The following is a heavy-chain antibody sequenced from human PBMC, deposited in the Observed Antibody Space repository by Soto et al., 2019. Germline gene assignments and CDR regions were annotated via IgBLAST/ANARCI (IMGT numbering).Heavy chain of an antibody. CDR2: MYHSGSL. V-gene: IGHV4-38-2*02. Sequence: SETLSLTCNFLCGSIRSSFYWGWVRQPPGKGLEWVGSMYHSGSLYYDPSLKSRVTISQDTSKSQFSLKLTSVTAADTAIYYCARQSYTSGYMFDYWSRGTLVTVSS. D-gene: IGHD5-12*01. CDR3: ARQSYTSGYMFDY. J-gene: IGHJ4*02. CDR1: CGSIRSSFY.